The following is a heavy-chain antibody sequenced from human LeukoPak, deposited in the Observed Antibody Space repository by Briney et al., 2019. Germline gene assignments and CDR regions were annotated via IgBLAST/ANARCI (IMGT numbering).Heavy chain of an antibody. J-gene: IGHJ3*02. CDR1: GHTFSSDG. Sequence: GGTLRLTCAASGHTFSSDGMHWVRQAPAKGLEGVAFIRYDGSNKYYEDSVKGRFTISRDNSKNKLYLQMNSLRAEDTAVYYCAKDVYGCWSGYYYWATHRTDFDIWGQGTMVTVSS. CDR3: AKDVYGCWSGYYYWATHRTDFDI. V-gene: IGHV3-30*02. CDR2: IRYDGSNK. D-gene: IGHD3-3*01.